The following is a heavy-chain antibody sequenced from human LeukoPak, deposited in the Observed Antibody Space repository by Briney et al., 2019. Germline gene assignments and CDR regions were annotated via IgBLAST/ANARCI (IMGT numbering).Heavy chain of an antibody. D-gene: IGHD3-22*01. CDR2: ISANSGKT. CDR1: GYTFSSHG. V-gene: IGHV1-18*01. CDR3: ARPNNYYDDNGYYNYFDP. J-gene: IGHJ5*02. Sequence: GASVKVSCKTSGYTFSSHGITWVRQAPGQGLGWMGWISANSGKTYYAQKFQGRVTMTTDTSTSTAYMELRSLRSDDTAVYYCARPNNYYDDNGYYNYFDPWGQGTLVTVSS.